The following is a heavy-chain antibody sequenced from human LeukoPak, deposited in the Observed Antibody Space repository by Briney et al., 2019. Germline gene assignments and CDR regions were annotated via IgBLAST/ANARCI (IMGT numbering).Heavy chain of an antibody. Sequence: SETLSLTCAVSGASIISSDWWSWVRQPPGKGLEWIGSVYYDGSAYYNPSLKSRVTISVDTSKNQLSLKLSSVTAADTAVYYCARPLTRGGTYYVWGQGTLVTVSS. J-gene: IGHJ4*02. V-gene: IGHV4-39*01. CDR3: ARPLTRGGTYYV. D-gene: IGHD1-26*01. CDR1: GASIISSDW. CDR2: VYYDGSA.